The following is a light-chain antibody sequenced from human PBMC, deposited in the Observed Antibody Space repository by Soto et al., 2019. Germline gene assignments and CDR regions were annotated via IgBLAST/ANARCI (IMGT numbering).Light chain of an antibody. V-gene: IGKV3-20*01. J-gene: IGKJ1*01. CDR2: GAS. CDR3: QDYGSSRT. CDR1: LSLTRTS. Sequence: EVVLTQSPGTLSLSPGDTATLSCRTSLSLTRTSLAWYQQKPGQAPRLLIYGASSRATGIPDRFSGSGSGTDFTLTISRLEPDDFAVYYCQDYGSSRTFGLGTKVDIK.